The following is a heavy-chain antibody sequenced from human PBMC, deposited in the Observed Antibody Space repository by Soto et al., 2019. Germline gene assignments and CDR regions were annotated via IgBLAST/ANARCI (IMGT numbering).Heavy chain of an antibody. J-gene: IGHJ5*02. CDR2: IYYSGST. D-gene: IGHD3-16*01. V-gene: IGHV4-59*01. Sequence: SETLSLTCTVSGGSISSYYWSWIRQPPGKGLEWIGYIYYSGSTNYNPSLKSRVTISVDTSKNQFSLKLSSVTAADTAVYYCATTDLWGSYNHWGQGTLVTVSS. CDR3: ATTDLWGSYNH. CDR1: GGSISSYY.